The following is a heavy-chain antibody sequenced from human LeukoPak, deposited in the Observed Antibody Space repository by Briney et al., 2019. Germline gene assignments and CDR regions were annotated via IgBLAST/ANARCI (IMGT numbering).Heavy chain of an antibody. D-gene: IGHD3-3*01. J-gene: IGHJ3*02. CDR3: ARRPAYYDFWSRSDALDI. CDR2: IYTSGST. CDR1: GGSISSGSYY. Sequence: KPSQTLSLTCTVSGGSISSGSYYWSWIRQPAGKGLEWIGRIYTSGSTNYNPSLKSRVTISVDTSKNQFSLKLSSVTAADTAVYYCARRPAYYDFWSRSDALDIWGQGTMVTVSS. V-gene: IGHV4-61*02.